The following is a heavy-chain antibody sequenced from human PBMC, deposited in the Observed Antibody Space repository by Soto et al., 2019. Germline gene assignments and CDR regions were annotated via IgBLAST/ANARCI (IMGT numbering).Heavy chain of an antibody. V-gene: IGHV1-2*02. Sequence: ASVKVSCKASGYTFTGYYMHWVRQAPGQGLEWMGWINPNSGGTNYAQKFQGRVTMTRDTSISTAYMELSRLRSDDTAVYYCAGERGSYPNFDYWGQGTLVTVSS. CDR1: GYTFTGYY. D-gene: IGHD1-26*01. CDR3: AGERGSYPNFDY. CDR2: INPNSGGT. J-gene: IGHJ4*02.